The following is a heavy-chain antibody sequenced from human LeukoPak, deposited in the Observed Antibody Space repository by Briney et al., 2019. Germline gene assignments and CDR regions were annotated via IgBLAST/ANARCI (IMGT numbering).Heavy chain of an antibody. CDR3: ARPGITAFDI. D-gene: IGHD3-10*01. V-gene: IGHV3-48*01. CDR2: ISSSGSVT. CDR1: GFTLSSHN. Sequence: GGSLRLSCVASGFTLSSHNINWVRQAPGKGLEWVSHISSSGSVTYYGDSVKGRITISRDNARNSVSLYMNSLRAEDSAVYYCARPGITAFDIWGQGTMVTVSS. J-gene: IGHJ3*02.